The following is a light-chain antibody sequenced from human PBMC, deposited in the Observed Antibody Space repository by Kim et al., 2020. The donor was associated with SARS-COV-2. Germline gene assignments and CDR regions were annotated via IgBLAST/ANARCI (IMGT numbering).Light chain of an antibody. V-gene: IGLV2-14*03. CDR1: SSNVGAYNY. CDR3: SSYTTSSTLV. CDR2: DVT. J-gene: IGLJ3*02. Sequence: GQSIPISCTGTSSNVGAYNYVSWYQPHPGKAPNLMIYDVTNRPSGVSNRFSGSKSGKTASLTISGLQAEDEGDYYCSSYTTSSTLVFGGGTQLTVL.